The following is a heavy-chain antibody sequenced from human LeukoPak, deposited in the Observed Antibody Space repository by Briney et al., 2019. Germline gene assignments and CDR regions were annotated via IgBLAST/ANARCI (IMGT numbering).Heavy chain of an antibody. Sequence: VSVKVSCKASGYTFTSYDINWVRQATGQGLEWMGWMNPNSGNTGYAQKFQGRVTITRNTSISTAYMELSSLRSEDTAVYYCASAGVATDPQFDYWGQGTLVTVSS. CDR2: MNPNSGNT. CDR3: ASAGVATDPQFDY. J-gene: IGHJ4*02. CDR1: GYTFTSYD. D-gene: IGHD1-26*01. V-gene: IGHV1-8*03.